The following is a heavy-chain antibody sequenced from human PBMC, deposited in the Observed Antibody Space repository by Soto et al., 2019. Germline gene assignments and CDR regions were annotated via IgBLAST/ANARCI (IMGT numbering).Heavy chain of an antibody. V-gene: IGHV5-51*01. J-gene: IGHJ4*02. CDR3: VRPNFGALTHFDF. Sequence: PVESLKISCSAIGDTFTNYWIGWVRQTPGKGLEWMGIIFPGDSDTRYNPSFEGQVTVSADESISTAYLQWNTLKASDTAMYYCVRPNFGALTHFDFWGLGTLVTVSS. CDR2: IFPGDSDT. D-gene: IGHD3-16*01. CDR1: GDTFTNYW.